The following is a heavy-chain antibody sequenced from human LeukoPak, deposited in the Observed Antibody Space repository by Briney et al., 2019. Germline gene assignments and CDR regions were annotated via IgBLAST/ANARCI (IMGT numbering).Heavy chain of an antibody. V-gene: IGHV3-21*01. CDR3: AREGGSFFFDH. CDR1: GFTFSSYN. Sequence: GGSLRLSCAASGFTFSSYNMHWVRQAPGKGLEWVSSISSSSSYIYYADSVKGRFTISRDNAKNSLYLQMNSLRAEDTALYYCAREGGSFFFDHWGQGTLVTVSS. D-gene: IGHD1-26*01. J-gene: IGHJ4*02. CDR2: ISSSSSYI.